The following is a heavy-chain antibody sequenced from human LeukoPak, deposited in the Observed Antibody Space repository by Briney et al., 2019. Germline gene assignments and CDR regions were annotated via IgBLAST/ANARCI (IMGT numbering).Heavy chain of an antibody. CDR1: GYTFTAYY. V-gene: IGHV1-2*06. D-gene: IGHD6-19*01. CDR3: TRDGLGQRLVLS. Sequence: ASVKVSCKASGYTFTAYYIHWVRQAPGQGLEWMGRINPNSGGTNYAQKFQGRVTMTRDTSTSTAYMELSRLRSDDTAVYYCTRDGLGQRLVLSWGQGTLVTVSS. J-gene: IGHJ5*02. CDR2: INPNSGGT.